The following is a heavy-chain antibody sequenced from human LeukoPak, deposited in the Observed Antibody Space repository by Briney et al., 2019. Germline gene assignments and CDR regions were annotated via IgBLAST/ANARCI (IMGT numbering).Heavy chain of an antibody. V-gene: IGHV4-59*08. CDR2: IYYSGST. CDR3: ASLLVSSGWLSFDY. J-gene: IGHJ4*02. Sequence: PSETLSLTCTVSGGSISSYYWSWIRQPPGKGLEWIGYIYYSGSTNYNPSLKSRVTISVDTSKNQFSLKLSSVTAADTAVYYCASLLVSSGWLSFDYWGQGTLVTVSS. CDR1: GGSISSYY. D-gene: IGHD6-19*01.